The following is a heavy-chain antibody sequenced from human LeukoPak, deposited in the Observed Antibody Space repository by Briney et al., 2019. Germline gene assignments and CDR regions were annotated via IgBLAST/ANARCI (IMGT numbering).Heavy chain of an antibody. CDR2: ISDSGSA. J-gene: IGHJ4*02. Sequence: PSETLSLTCTVSGGSISNYYWTWIRQPPWKGLEWVGHISDSGSANYNPSLKSRVTISGDTSKNQVSLNLGSVTAADTAVYYCASSHPYANSGYDYGVDYWGQGTLVTVSS. CDR1: GGSISNYY. V-gene: IGHV4-59*01. D-gene: IGHD5-12*01. CDR3: ASSHPYANSGYDYGVDY.